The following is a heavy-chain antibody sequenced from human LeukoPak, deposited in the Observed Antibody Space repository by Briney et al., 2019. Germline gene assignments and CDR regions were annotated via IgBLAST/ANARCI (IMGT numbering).Heavy chain of an antibody. CDR1: GFTFSSFP. Sequence: GGSLRLSCAASGFTFSSFPMTWVRQAPGKGLEWASSISGSGGSRDYADSVRGRFTISRDNSRNTLYLQMTSLRAEDTAVYYCAKDLVTGSLDYWGQGTLVTVSS. CDR3: AKDLVTGSLDY. V-gene: IGHV3-23*01. CDR2: ISGSGGSR. D-gene: IGHD3-10*01. J-gene: IGHJ4*02.